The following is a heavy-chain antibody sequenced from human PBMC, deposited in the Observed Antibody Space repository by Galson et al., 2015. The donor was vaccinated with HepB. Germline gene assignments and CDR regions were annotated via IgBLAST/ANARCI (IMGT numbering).Heavy chain of an antibody. V-gene: IGHV3-30*03. D-gene: IGHD4-17*01. Sequence: PLRLSCAASGFNFSSYGMHWVRQTPDKGLQWVALLSHHGRDEDYAGSVEGPLSISRDNSKNTLSLLMDSLRTDDTAMYYCARDYVDYGAGLGLFDSWGLGTLVTVSS. CDR3: ARDYVDYGAGLGLFDS. CDR2: LSHHGRDE. CDR1: GFNFSSYG. J-gene: IGHJ4*02.